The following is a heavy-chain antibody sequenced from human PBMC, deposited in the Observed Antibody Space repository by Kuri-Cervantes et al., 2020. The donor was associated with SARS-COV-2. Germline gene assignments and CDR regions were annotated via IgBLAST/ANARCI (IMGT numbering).Heavy chain of an antibody. CDR2: ISGSGGTT. CDR1: GFTFSTYA. J-gene: IGHJ3*02. D-gene: IGHD3-16*01. V-gene: IGHV3-23*01. Sequence: GESLKISCAASGFTFSTYAMSWVRQAPGKGLEWVSGISGSGGTTYYADPVKGRFTVSRDNSKNTLYLQMNSLRADDTAVYYCAEHYETYHPPQGFDIWGQGTMVTVSS. CDR3: AEHYETYHPPQGFDI.